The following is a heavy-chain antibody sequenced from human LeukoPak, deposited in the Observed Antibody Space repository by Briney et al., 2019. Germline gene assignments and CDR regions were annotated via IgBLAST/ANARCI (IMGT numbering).Heavy chain of an antibody. Sequence: PSETLSLTCTVSGGSISSYYWSWIRQPAGKGLEWIGRIYTSGSTNYNPSLKSRVTMSVDTSKNQFSLKLSSVTAADTAVYYCARYWVGATITWFDPWGQGTLVTVSS. CDR2: IYTSGST. V-gene: IGHV4-4*07. J-gene: IGHJ5*02. CDR1: GGSISSYY. CDR3: ARYWVGATITWFDP. D-gene: IGHD1-26*01.